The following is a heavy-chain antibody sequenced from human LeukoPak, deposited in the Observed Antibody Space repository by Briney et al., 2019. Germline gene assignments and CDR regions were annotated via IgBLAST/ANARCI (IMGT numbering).Heavy chain of an antibody. CDR3: ARGVGIAAAAYYFDY. Sequence: ASVKVSCKASGYTFTGYYMHWVRQAPGQGLEWMGWINPDSGVTNYAQKLQGRVTMTTDTSTSTAYMELRSLRSDDTAVYYCARGVGIAAAAYYFDYWGQGTLVTVSS. J-gene: IGHJ4*02. D-gene: IGHD6-13*01. CDR2: INPDSGVT. V-gene: IGHV1-2*02. CDR1: GYTFTGYY.